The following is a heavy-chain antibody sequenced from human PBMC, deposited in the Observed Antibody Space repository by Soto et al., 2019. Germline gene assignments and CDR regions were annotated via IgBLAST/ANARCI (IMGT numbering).Heavy chain of an antibody. CDR3: ATFYVKSYYYGMDV. Sequence: QVQLVQSGAEVKKPGASVKVSCKASGYTFTSYGISWVRQAPGQGLEWMGWISAYNGNTNYAQKLQDRGTMTTDTSTTTAYMELRSLRSDDTAVYYCATFYVKSYYYGMDVWGQGTTVTVSS. D-gene: IGHD3-16*01. J-gene: IGHJ6*02. V-gene: IGHV1-18*01. CDR1: GYTFTSYG. CDR2: ISAYNGNT.